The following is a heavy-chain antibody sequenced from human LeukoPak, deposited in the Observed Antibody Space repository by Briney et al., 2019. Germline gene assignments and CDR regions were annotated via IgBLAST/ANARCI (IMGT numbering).Heavy chain of an antibody. CDR1: GFTFSSYA. Sequence: GGSLRLSCSASGFTFSSYAMHWVRQAPGKGLEYVSAISSNGGSTYYADSVKGRFTISRDNSKNTLYLQMNSLRAEDTAVYYCARDRVGATDYFDYWGQGTLVTVSS. CDR3: ARDRVGATDYFDY. CDR2: ISSNGGST. J-gene: IGHJ4*02. V-gene: IGHV3-64*04. D-gene: IGHD1-26*01.